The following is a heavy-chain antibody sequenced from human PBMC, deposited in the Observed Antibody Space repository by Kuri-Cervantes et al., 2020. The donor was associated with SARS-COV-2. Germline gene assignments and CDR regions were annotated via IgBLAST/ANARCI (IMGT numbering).Heavy chain of an antibody. CDR3: ASEDSGSYFRGRGMFDP. J-gene: IGHJ5*02. Sequence: GESLKISCAASGFTSSSYSMNWVRQAPGKGLEWVSSISSSSSYIYYADSVKGRFTISRDNAKNSLYLQMNSLRAEDTAVYYCASEDSGSYFRGRGMFDPWGQGTLVTVSS. D-gene: IGHD1-26*01. CDR1: GFTSSSYS. CDR2: ISSSSSYI. V-gene: IGHV3-21*01.